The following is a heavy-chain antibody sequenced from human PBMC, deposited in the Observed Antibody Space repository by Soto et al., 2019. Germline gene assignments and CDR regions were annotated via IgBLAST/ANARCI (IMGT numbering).Heavy chain of an antibody. V-gene: IGHV3-48*01. J-gene: IGHJ5*02. D-gene: IGHD3-3*01. CDR1: GFTFDSYS. CDR3: ARDFATSFDP. Sequence: PAGSLRLSCTASGFTFDSYSMDWVRQAPGKGLEWVSYINSGGTSMFYADSVKGRFTISRDNGRNLLYLHLNNLRAEDTAVYYCARDFATSFDPWGQGALVTVSS. CDR2: INSGGTSM.